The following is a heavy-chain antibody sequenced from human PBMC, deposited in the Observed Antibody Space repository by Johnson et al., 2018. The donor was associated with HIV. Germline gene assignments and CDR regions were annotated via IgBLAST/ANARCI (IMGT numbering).Heavy chain of an antibody. V-gene: IGHV3-30*04. CDR2: VSYDGSER. CDR3: ARGSRYTYDNDDVYLLQAFDY. Sequence: QVQLVESGGGVVQPGRSLRLSCAASGFSFSSYAMHWVRQAPGKGLEWVAVVSYDGSERYYGDSVKGRFTISRDNSRNTLYLEMNSLRAEDTAVYYCARGSRYTYDNDDVYLLQAFDYWGQGTMVTVSP. J-gene: IGHJ3*01. CDR1: GFSFSSYA. D-gene: IGHD3-16*01.